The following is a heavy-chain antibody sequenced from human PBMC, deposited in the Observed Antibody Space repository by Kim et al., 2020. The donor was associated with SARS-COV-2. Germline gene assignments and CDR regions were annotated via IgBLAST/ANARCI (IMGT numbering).Heavy chain of an antibody. Sequence: VKGRFTISRDNSKNTLYLQMNSLRAEDTAVYYCARDRDTMVRGAQVGMDVWGQGTTVTVSS. V-gene: IGHV3-30*07. D-gene: IGHD3-10*01. J-gene: IGHJ6*02. CDR3: ARDRDTMVRGAQVGMDV.